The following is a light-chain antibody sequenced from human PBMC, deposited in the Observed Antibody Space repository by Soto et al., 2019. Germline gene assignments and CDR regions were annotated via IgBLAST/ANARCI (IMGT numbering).Light chain of an antibody. Sequence: QSALTQPASVSGSPGQSITISCTGTSSDIGGYKYFSWYHHHPGKAPKLVIYEVTNRPSGISNRFSCSKFGNTASLTSSGLQAEDEADYYCSAYRSSATPYVFGTGTQLTVL. CDR1: SSDIGGYKY. CDR3: SAYRSSATPYV. V-gene: IGLV2-14*01. J-gene: IGLJ1*01. CDR2: EVT.